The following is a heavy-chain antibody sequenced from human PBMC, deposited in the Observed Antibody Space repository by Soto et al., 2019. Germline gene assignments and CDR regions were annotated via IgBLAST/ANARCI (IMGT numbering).Heavy chain of an antibody. J-gene: IGHJ3*01. D-gene: IGHD3-3*01. CDR1: GFTFSSYG. CDR3: ARREVWTGDAFDF. V-gene: IGHV3-33*01. Sequence: QVQLVESGAGVVQPGRSLRLSCAASGFTFSSYGMHWVRQAPGKGLEWVAVIWYDGSNKYYADSVKGRFTISRDNSKNAMYRPMKRLGAEDTSGYSSARREVWTGDAFDFWGQGTMVTVSS. CDR2: IWYDGSNK.